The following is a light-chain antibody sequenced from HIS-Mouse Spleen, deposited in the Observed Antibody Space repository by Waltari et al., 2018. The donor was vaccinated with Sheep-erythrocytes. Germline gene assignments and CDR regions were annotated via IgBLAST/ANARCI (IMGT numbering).Light chain of an antibody. Sequence: AIQLTQSPSSLSASVGDRVTITCRASQGISSALAWYTQKPGKAPKLLIYDASSLESGVPSRFSGSGSGTDFTLTISSLQPEDFATYYCQQFNNYPRTFGQGTKVEIK. CDR1: QGISSA. V-gene: IGKV1D-13*01. J-gene: IGKJ1*01. CDR2: DAS. CDR3: QQFNNYPRT.